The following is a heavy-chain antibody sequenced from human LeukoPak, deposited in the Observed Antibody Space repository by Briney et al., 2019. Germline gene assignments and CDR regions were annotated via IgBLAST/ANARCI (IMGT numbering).Heavy chain of an antibody. CDR2: INPNSGGT. V-gene: IGHV1-2*02. CDR1: EYTFTGYY. D-gene: IGHD3-22*01. J-gene: IGHJ4*02. CDR3: ARAEYYYDSSGLKGLPCDY. Sequence: ASVKVSCKASEYTFTGYYMNWVRQAPGQGLEWMGCINPNSGGTNYAQKFQGRVTMTRDTSISTAYMELSRLRSDDTAVYYCARAEYYYDSSGLKGLPCDYWGQGTQVTVSS.